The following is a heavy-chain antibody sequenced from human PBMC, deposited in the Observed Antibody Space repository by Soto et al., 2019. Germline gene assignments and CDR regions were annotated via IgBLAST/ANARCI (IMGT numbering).Heavy chain of an antibody. CDR1: GFTFSGSA. CDR3: ARGVYDFWSGHPKRLDY. Sequence: GGSLRLSCAASGFTFSGSAMHWVRQASGKGLEWVGRIRSKANSYATAYAVSVKGRFTLSRDDSRNTAYLQMNSLKTEDTAVYYCARGVYDFWSGHPKRLDYWGQGTVVTVPS. J-gene: IGHJ4*02. CDR2: IRSKANSYAT. V-gene: IGHV3-73*01. D-gene: IGHD3-3*01.